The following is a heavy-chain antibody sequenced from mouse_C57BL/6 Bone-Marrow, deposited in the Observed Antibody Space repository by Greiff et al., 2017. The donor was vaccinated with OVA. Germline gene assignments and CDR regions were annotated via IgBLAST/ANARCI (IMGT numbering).Heavy chain of an antibody. CDR2: ISSGSSTI. D-gene: IGHD2-5*01. CDR1: GFTFSDYG. V-gene: IGHV5-17*01. J-gene: IGHJ2*01. Sequence: EVKLVESGGGLVKPGGSLKLSCAASGFTFSDYGMHWVRQAPEKGLEWVAYISSGSSTIYSADTVKGRFTISRDNAKNTLFLQMTSLRSEDTAMYYCARGGPTKVAFDYWGKGTTLTVSS. CDR3: ARGGPTKVAFDY.